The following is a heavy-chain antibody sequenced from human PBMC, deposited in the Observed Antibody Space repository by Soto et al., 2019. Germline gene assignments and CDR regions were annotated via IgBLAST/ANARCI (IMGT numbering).Heavy chain of an antibody. CDR3: TRDASRDSSARGWFDP. D-gene: IGHD6-13*01. CDR1: GFTFRSFT. J-gene: IGHJ5*02. V-gene: IGHV3-21*01. CDR2: ISSNSAYI. Sequence: GGSLRLSGAASGFTFRSFTINWVRQAPWKGLEWVSTISSNSAYIYYTDALRGRFTISRDNAKNSLHLQMNSLRAEDTAVYYCTRDASRDSSARGWFDPWGPGTLVTVSS.